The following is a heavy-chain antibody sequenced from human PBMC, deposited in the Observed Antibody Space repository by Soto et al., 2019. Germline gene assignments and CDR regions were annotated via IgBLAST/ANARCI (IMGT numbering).Heavy chain of an antibody. CDR2: ISGSGGST. CDR1: GFTFSSYA. Sequence: GGSLRLSCAASGFTFSSYAMSWVRQAPGKGLEWVSAISGSGGSTYYADSVKGRFTISRDNSKNTLYLQMNSLRAEDTAVYYCAKDLKRFLEWLPGWGDAFDIWGQGTMVTVSS. J-gene: IGHJ3*02. V-gene: IGHV3-23*01. D-gene: IGHD3-3*01. CDR3: AKDLKRFLEWLPGWGDAFDI.